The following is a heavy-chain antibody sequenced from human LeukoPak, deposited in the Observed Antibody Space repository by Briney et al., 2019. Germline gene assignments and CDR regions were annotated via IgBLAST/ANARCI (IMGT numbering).Heavy chain of an antibody. D-gene: IGHD6-13*01. V-gene: IGHV1-46*01. CDR2: INPSGGGT. Sequence: ASVKVSCKASGYTFTSYYMHWVRQAPGQGLEWLGIINPSGGGTTYAQKFQGRVTMTRDTSTSTVYMELSSLRSEDTAVYYCAREGVAGTGLDYWGQGTLVTVSS. J-gene: IGHJ4*02. CDR1: GYTFTSYY. CDR3: AREGVAGTGLDY.